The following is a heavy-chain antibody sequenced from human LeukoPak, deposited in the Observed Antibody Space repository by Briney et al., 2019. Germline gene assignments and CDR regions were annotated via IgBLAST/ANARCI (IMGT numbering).Heavy chain of an antibody. CDR1: GFTFSSYW. CDR3: ARDEDAF. V-gene: IGHV3-7*01. Sequence: GGSLRLSCAASGFTFSSYWMNWARQAPGKGLEWVASINHNGNVNYYVDSVKGRFTISRDNAKNSLFLQLNSLRDEDTAVYYCARDEDAFGGQGTLVTVSS. CDR2: INHNGNVN. J-gene: IGHJ4*02.